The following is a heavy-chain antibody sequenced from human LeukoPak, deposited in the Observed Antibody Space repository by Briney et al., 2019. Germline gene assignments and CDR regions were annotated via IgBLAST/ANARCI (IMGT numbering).Heavy chain of an antibody. CDR3: AKNRGTGLAFYDY. J-gene: IGHJ4*02. V-gene: IGHV3-23*01. CDR1: GLTFSSYA. CDR2: ISGGGSSA. D-gene: IGHD3-10*01. Sequence: GGSLRLSCAASGLTFSSYAMTWVRQAPGKGLEWVSAISGGGSSAYYADSVKGRFITSRDNSKTTLYLQMSNLRADDTAVYFCAKNRGTGLAFYDYWGQGTQVTVSS.